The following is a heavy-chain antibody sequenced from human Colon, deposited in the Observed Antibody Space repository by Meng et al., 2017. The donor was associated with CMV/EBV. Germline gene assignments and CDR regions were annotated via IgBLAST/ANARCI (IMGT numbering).Heavy chain of an antibody. Sequence: QGQRGESGGGWVQAGGSLRLSLGASGFSFSESGINWLRQAPGKGLEWVSFIDTTNHYYADSVKGRFTISRDDSKRMVYLQMNNLKTEDTAMYFCSNGLLGVQGHWGQGTLVTVSS. V-gene: IGHV3-30*02. D-gene: IGHD3-3*01. CDR3: SNGLLGVQGH. CDR1: GFSFSESG. J-gene: IGHJ4*02. CDR2: IDTTNH.